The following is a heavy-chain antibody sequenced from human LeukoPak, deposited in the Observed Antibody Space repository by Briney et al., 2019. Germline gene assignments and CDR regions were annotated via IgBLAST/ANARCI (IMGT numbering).Heavy chain of an antibody. CDR3: AKDLEPMTTVTPGT. V-gene: IGHV3-33*06. J-gene: IGHJ5*02. Sequence: GGSLRLSCAASGFTFSSYVMHWVRQAPGKGLEWVAVIWYDGSNKYYADSVKVRFTISRDNSKNTLYLQMNSLRAEDTAVYYCAKDLEPMTTVTPGTWGQGTLVSVSS. D-gene: IGHD4-17*01. CDR1: GFTFSSYV. CDR2: IWYDGSNK.